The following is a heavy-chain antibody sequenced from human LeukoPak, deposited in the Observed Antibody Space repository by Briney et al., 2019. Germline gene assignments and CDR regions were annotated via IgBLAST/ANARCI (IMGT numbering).Heavy chain of an antibody. CDR1: GFTFSSYG. CDR3: TTKPTYYYDSSGYPKGPFDY. V-gene: IGHV3-30*02. J-gene: IGHJ4*02. D-gene: IGHD3-22*01. Sequence: PGGSLRLSCAASGFTFSSYGMHWVRQAPGKGLEWVAFIRYDGSNKYYADSVKGRFTISRDNSKNTLYLQMNSLRAEDTAVYYCTTKPTYYYDSSGYPKGPFDYWGQGTLVTVSS. CDR2: IRYDGSNK.